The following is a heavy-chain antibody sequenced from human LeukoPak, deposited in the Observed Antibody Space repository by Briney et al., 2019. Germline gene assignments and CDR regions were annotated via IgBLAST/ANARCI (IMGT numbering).Heavy chain of an antibody. J-gene: IGHJ5*02. CDR2: IIPIFGTA. CDR3: ARDAYYRYCSSTSCLGWFDP. Sequence: SVKVSCKASGGTFSSYAISWVRQAPGQGLEWMGGIIPIFGTANYAQKFQGRVTITADESTSTAYMELSSLRSEDTAVYYCARDAYYRYCSSTSCLGWFDPWGQGTLVTVSS. CDR1: GGTFSSYA. D-gene: IGHD2-2*01. V-gene: IGHV1-69*13.